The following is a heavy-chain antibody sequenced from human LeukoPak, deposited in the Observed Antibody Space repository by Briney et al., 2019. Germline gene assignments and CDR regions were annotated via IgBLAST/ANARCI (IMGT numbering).Heavy chain of an antibody. J-gene: IGHJ3*02. CDR3: ATTTVTQINDAFDI. V-gene: IGHV7-4-1*02. D-gene: IGHD4-17*01. Sequence: ASVKVSCKASGYTFTSYAMNWVRQAPGQGLEWMGWINTHTGNPTYAQGFTGRFVFSLDTSVSTAYLQISSLKAEDTAVYYCATTTVTQINDAFDIWGQGTMVTVSS. CDR1: GYTFTSYA. CDR2: INTHTGNP.